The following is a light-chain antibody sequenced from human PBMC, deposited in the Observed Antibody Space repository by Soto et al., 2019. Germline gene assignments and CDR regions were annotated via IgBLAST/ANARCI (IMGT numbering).Light chain of an antibody. V-gene: IGKV3-20*01. CDR2: GAS. Sequence: EIVFTQSPNTLSLSPGETATLSCRASQSVNSYYLVWYQQQPSQAPRLLIYGASRRSTGVPDRFSGSEYGTDFTLTISSLEPEDFAVYYCQHYDNSPPSVTFGPGTKVDIK. J-gene: IGKJ3*01. CDR1: QSVNSYY. CDR3: QHYDNSPPSVT.